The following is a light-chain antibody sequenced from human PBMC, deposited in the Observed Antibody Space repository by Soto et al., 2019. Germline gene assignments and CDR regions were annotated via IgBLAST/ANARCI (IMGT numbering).Light chain of an antibody. CDR2: RNN. V-gene: IGLV1-47*01. J-gene: IGLJ3*02. CDR1: SSNIGSNY. CDR3: AAWDDSLSAWV. Sequence: QSVLTQPPSASGTPGQRVTISCSGSSSNIGSNYVYWYQQLPGTAPKLLIYRNNQRPSGVPDRFSGSKSGTSASLAISGLRPEDEADYYCAAWDDSLSAWVFGGGPKLTVL.